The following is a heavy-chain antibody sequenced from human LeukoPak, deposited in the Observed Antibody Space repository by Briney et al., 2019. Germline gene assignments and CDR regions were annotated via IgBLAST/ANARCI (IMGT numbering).Heavy chain of an antibody. J-gene: IGHJ6*04. CDR2: ISAYNGNT. Sequence: ASVKVSCKASGYTFTSYGISWVRQAPGQGLEWMGWISAYNGNTNYAQKLQGRVTMTTDTSTSTAYMGLRSLRSDDTAVYYCARAPGYSSSWYVVDVWGKGTTVTVSS. V-gene: IGHV1-18*04. D-gene: IGHD6-13*01. CDR1: GYTFTSYG. CDR3: ARAPGYSSSWYVVDV.